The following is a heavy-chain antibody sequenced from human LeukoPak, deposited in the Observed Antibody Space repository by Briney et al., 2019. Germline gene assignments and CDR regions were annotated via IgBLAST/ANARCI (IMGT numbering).Heavy chain of an antibody. Sequence: ASVTVSCKASGYTYTGYYMHWVRHAPGQGLEWMGWINPNSGGTNYAQKFQGRVTMTRDTSISTAYMELSRLRSDDTAVYYCARGVVPAAMPFDYWGQGTLVTVSS. V-gene: IGHV1-2*02. D-gene: IGHD2-2*01. CDR3: ARGVVPAAMPFDY. CDR1: GYTYTGYY. CDR2: INPNSGGT. J-gene: IGHJ4*02.